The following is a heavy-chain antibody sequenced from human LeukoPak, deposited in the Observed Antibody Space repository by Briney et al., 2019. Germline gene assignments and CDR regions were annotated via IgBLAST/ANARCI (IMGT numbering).Heavy chain of an antibody. CDR2: IYYSGNT. CDR3: ARHPSAVAGKTFDC. D-gene: IGHD6-19*01. CDR1: GGSISSAGYY. V-gene: IGHV4-31*03. Sequence: SETLSLTCTVSGGSISSAGYYWSWIRQHPGKGLEWIGYIYYSGNTYYNSSLKSRVTISVDTSKNQFSLKLSSVTAADTAVYYCARHPSAVAGKTFDCWGQGTLVTVSS. J-gene: IGHJ4*02.